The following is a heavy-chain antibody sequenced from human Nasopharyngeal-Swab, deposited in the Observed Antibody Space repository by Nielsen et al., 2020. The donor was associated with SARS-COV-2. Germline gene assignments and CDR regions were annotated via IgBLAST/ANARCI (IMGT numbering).Heavy chain of an antibody. Sequence: WVRQAPGQGLEWMGWMNPNSGGTNYAQKFQGRVTMTRDTSISTAYMELSRLRSDDTAVYYCARGGSSSERIWFDPWGQGTLVTVSS. J-gene: IGHJ5*02. V-gene: IGHV1-2*02. CDR3: ARGGSSSERIWFDP. CDR2: MNPNSGGT. D-gene: IGHD6-13*01.